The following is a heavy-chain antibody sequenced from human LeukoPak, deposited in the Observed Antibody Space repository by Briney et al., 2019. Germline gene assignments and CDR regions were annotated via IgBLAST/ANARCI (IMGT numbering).Heavy chain of an antibody. CDR1: GYTFTSYY. Sequence: ASVKVSCKASGYTFTSYYMHWVRQAPGQGLEWMGIINPSGGSTSYAQKFQGRVTMTRDMSTSTDYMELSSLRSEDTAVYYCARDPIQLWLAFDYWGQGTLVTVSS. J-gene: IGHJ4*02. CDR3: ARDPIQLWLAFDY. CDR2: INPSGGST. V-gene: IGHV1-46*01. D-gene: IGHD5-18*01.